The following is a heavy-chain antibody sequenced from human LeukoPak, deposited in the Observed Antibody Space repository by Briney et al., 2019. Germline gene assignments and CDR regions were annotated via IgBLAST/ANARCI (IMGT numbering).Heavy chain of an antibody. CDR1: GFTFSSYA. V-gene: IGHV3-23*01. D-gene: IGHD2-21*01. J-gene: IGHJ4*02. CDR3: ARGALIPDF. Sequence: GGSLRLSCAASGFTFSSYAMTWVRQAPGKGLAWDSSISKSDGSTYYADSVKGRFTISRDNSKNTVYLHMDSLRIEDTAIYYCARGALIPDFRGQGALVTVSS. CDR2: ISKSDGST.